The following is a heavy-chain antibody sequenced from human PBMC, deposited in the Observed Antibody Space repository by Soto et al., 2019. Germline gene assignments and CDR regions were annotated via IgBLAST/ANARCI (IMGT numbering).Heavy chain of an antibody. CDR1: GYSFTSSW. Sequence: EVQLVQSGAEVKKPVESLRISCQGSGYSFTSSWISWVRQMPGEGLEWMGRIDPSDSYINYSPSFQGRVTISADKSISTAYLQWSSLKASDTAMYYCARRGSSSSFFYDSWGQGTLVTVSS. CDR3: ARRGSSSSFFYDS. J-gene: IGHJ4*02. V-gene: IGHV5-10-1*03. D-gene: IGHD6-6*01. CDR2: IDPSDSYI.